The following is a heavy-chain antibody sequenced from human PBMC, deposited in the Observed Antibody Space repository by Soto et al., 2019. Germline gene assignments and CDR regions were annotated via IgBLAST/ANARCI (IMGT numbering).Heavy chain of an antibody. CDR3: AHSTYSSSWYGDAFDI. V-gene: IGHV2-5*02. CDR2: IYWDEDK. Sequence: QITLKESGPTLVKPTQTLTLTCTFSGFSLSTRRVGVGWIRQPPGKALEWLALIYWDEDKRYSPSLKSRLNTTKDTSKNQVVLTMTNTAPVDTATYYCAHSTYSSSWYGDAFDIWGQGTMVTVSS. CDR1: GFSLSTRRVG. J-gene: IGHJ3*02. D-gene: IGHD6-13*01.